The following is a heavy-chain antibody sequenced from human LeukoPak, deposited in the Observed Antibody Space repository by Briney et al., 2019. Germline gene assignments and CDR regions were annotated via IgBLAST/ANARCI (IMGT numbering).Heavy chain of an antibody. CDR2: ISSSSSYI. V-gene: IGHV3-21*01. CDR3: VRHRLVVIPDTNSYYYYGMDV. D-gene: IGHD2-21*01. Sequence: GGSLRLSCAASGFTVSSNYMSWVRQAPGKGLEWVSPISSSSSYIFYADSVKGRFNISRDNAQNSLYLQLNSLRVEDTAVYYCVRHRLVVIPDTNSYYYYGMDVWGQGTTVTVSS. J-gene: IGHJ6*02. CDR1: GFTVSSNY.